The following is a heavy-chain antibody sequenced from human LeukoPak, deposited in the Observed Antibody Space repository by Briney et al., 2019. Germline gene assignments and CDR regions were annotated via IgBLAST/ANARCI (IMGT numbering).Heavy chain of an antibody. D-gene: IGHD3-22*01. CDR2: ISGRDGST. CDR1: GFTFSSYA. Sequence: GGSLRLSCVASGFTFSSYAMSWVRQAPGKGLEWVSGISGRDGSTYYADSVRGRFTISRDNSKNTLYLQMNSLRAEDTAVYYCAKDSKCSDSSGYPDYWGQGTLVTVSS. V-gene: IGHV3-23*01. J-gene: IGHJ4*02. CDR3: AKDSKCSDSSGYPDY.